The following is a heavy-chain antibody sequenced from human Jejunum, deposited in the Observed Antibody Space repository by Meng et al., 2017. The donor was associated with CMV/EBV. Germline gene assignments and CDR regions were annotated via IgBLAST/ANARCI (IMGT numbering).Heavy chain of an antibody. Sequence: AGFTFSGDWMHWVRQAPWKGLMLVSRINSDGSTTEYADSVKGRFTISRDNANNTLYLLLNSLRAEDTAVYYCVTNLYCSGGSCRNYWGQGTLVTVSS. CDR3: VTNLYCSGGSCRNY. D-gene: IGHD2-15*01. J-gene: IGHJ4*02. CDR1: GFTFSGDW. CDR2: INSDGSTT. V-gene: IGHV3-74*03.